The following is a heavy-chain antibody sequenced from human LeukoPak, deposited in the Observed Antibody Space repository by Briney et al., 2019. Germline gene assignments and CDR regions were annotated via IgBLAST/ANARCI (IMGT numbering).Heavy chain of an antibody. J-gene: IGHJ4*02. Sequence: SETLSLTCTVSGGSISSYYWSWTRQPPGKGLEWIGYIYYSGSTNYNPSLKSRVTISVDTSKNQFSLKLSSVTAADTAVYYCARHGYYYDSSGYSSLDYWGQGTLVTVSS. CDR1: GGSISSYY. V-gene: IGHV4-59*08. D-gene: IGHD3-22*01. CDR2: IYYSGST. CDR3: ARHGYYYDSSGYSSLDY.